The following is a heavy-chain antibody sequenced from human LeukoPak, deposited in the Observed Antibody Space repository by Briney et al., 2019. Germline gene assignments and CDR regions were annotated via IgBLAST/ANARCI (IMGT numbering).Heavy chain of an antibody. CDR2: IKSKTDGGTT. Sequence: PGGSLRLSCAASGFXFSNAWISWVRQAPGKGLEWVGRIKSKTDGGTTDYAAPVKGRFTISRDDSKNTLYLQMNSLKTEDTAVYYCTTAPTSYCSGGSCYSTREAASNYWGQGTLVTVSS. CDR3: TTAPTSYCSGGSCYSTREAASNY. CDR1: GFXFSNAW. V-gene: IGHV3-15*01. D-gene: IGHD2-15*01. J-gene: IGHJ4*02.